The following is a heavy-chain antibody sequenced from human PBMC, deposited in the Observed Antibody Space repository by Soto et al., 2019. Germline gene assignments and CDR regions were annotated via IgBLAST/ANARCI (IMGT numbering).Heavy chain of an antibody. CDR3: AGERGVAAAGDLYCYFDL. V-gene: IGHV1-69*13. D-gene: IGHD6-13*01. J-gene: IGHJ2*01. Sequence: SVKVSCKASGGTFSSYAISWVRQAPGQGLEWMGGIIPIFGTANYAQKFQGRVTITADESTSTAYMELSSLRSEDTAVYYCAGERGVAAAGDLYCYFDLGGGGTLVTVSS. CDR2: IIPIFGTA. CDR1: GGTFSSYA.